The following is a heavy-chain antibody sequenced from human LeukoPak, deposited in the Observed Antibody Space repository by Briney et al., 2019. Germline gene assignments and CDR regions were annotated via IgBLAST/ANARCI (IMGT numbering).Heavy chain of an antibody. D-gene: IGHD3-22*01. V-gene: IGHV3-30*03. CDR1: GFTFSNYN. CDR3: ARVPRPYYYDSSRDAFDI. CDR2: ISYDGSNK. Sequence: PGGSLRLSCADSGFTFSNYNMNWVRQAPGKGLQWVAVISYDGSNKYYADSVKGRFTISRDNSKNTLYLQMNSLRAEDTAVYYCARVPRPYYYDSSRDAFDIWGQGTMVTVSS. J-gene: IGHJ3*02.